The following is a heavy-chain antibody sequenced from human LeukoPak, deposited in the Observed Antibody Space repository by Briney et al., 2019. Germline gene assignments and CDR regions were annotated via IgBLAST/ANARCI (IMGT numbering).Heavy chain of an antibody. D-gene: IGHD2-2*01. CDR3: ARVTPFDIVVVPAASGPFDI. CDR1: GGTFSSYA. J-gene: IGHJ3*02. Sequence: SVKVSCKASGGTFSSYAISWVRQAPGQGLEWMGGIIPIFGTANYAQKFQGRVTITADESTSTAYMELSSLRSEDMAVYYCARVTPFDIVVVPAASGPFDIWGQGTMVTVSS. CDR2: IIPIFGTA. V-gene: IGHV1-69*01.